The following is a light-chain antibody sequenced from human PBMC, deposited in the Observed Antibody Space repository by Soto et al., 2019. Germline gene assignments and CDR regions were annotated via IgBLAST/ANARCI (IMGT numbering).Light chain of an antibody. CDR2: GAS. Sequence: EIVLTQSPGTLSLSPGERATLSCRASQSVSSSSLAWYQQKPGQAPRLLIYGASSRATAIPDRFSGSGSGTDFTLTISRLGPEDFALYYCQQYGSSPLTFGGGTKV. CDR3: QQYGSSPLT. V-gene: IGKV3-20*01. J-gene: IGKJ4*01. CDR1: QSVSSSS.